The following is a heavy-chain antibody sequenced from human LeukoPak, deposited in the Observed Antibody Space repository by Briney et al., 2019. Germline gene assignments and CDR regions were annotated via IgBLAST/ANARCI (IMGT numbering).Heavy chain of an antibody. D-gene: IGHD5-18*01. J-gene: IGHJ5*02. Sequence: GSLGLSCAASGFPFISYGMHWVRQAPGKGLEGVAVISYDGSNKYYADSVKGRFTISRDNSKNTLYLQMNSLRAEDTAVYYCARDPQDTAMVAGWFDPWGQGTLVTVSS. CDR3: ARDPQDTAMVAGWFDP. V-gene: IGHV3-30*19. CDR2: ISYDGSNK. CDR1: GFPFISYG.